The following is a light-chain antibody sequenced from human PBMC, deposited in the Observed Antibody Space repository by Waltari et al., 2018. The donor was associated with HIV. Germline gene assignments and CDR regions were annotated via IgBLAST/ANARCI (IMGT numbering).Light chain of an antibody. CDR2: EVS. CDR3: MQSLHLLYT. Sequence: DIVMTQTPPSLSVTPGQPASFSCNSSQSLKHTDGKTYLYWYLQRPGPSPQVLIYEVSNRNAGVPDRFTGSGSGTHFTLKIARVEAEYVGSYYCMQSLHLLYTFGQGTKLEIK. CDR1: QSLKHTDGKTY. V-gene: IGKV2D-29*02. J-gene: IGKJ2*01.